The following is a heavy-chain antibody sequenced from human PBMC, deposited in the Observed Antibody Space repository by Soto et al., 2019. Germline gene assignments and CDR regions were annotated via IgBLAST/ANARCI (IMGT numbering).Heavy chain of an antibody. CDR3: AKVMAVGPTTIDY. D-gene: IGHD1-26*01. V-gene: IGHV3-23*01. CDR1: GFTFTNYA. CDR2: ISDSGGYT. J-gene: IGHJ4*02. Sequence: EVQLLESGGGLVQPGGSLRLSCAASGFTFTNYAMSWVRLAPGKGREWVSAISDSGGYTYYADSAKGRFTISRDNSKNTLYLQMNSLRPEDTAIYYCAKVMAVGPTTIDYWGQGTLVTVSS.